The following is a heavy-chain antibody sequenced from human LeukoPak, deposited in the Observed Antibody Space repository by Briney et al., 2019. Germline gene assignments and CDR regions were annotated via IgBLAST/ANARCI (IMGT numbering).Heavy chain of an antibody. V-gene: IGHV1-18*01. CDR2: ISTNKGNT. CDR1: VYIFTSYG. D-gene: IGHD2-8*01. J-gene: IGHJ5*02. CDR3: VRDIQWRFDP. Sequence: AAVTVSFKPSVYIFTSYGISWVRQAPGQGLAWMGWISTNKGNTNYPQRLQGRVTMTTGTSTSTAYMELRSLRSDDTAIYYCVRDIQWRFDPWGQGTLVTVSS.